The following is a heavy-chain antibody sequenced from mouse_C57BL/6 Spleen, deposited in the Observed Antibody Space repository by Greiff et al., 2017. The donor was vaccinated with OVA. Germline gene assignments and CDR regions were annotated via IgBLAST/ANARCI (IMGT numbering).Heavy chain of an antibody. CDR2: IDPSDSYT. J-gene: IGHJ2*01. CDR1: GYTFTSYW. CDR3: AREYYGSSYDYFDY. D-gene: IGHD1-1*01. Sequence: VQLQQPGAELVMPGASVKLSCKASGYTFTSYWMHWVKQRPGQGLEWIGEIDPSDSYTNYNQKFKGKSTLTVDKSSSTAYMQLSSLTSEDSAVYYCAREYYGSSYDYFDYWGQGTTLTVSS. V-gene: IGHV1-69*01.